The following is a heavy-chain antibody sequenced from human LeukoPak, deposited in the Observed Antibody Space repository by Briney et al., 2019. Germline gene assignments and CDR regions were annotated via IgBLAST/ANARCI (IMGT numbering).Heavy chain of an antibody. V-gene: IGHV1-18*01. CDR2: ISAHNGNT. J-gene: IGHJ6*03. CDR3: ARDKGTVATYYYYYMDV. CDR1: GYTFNIYG. Sequence: GASVKLSCKASGYTFNIYGISGVRQAPGQGLECMGCISAHNGNTNYEEKIQGRVTMTTDTSTSTAYMELRSLRSDDTAVYYCARDKGTVATYYYYYMDVWGKGTTVTVSS. D-gene: IGHD4-23*01.